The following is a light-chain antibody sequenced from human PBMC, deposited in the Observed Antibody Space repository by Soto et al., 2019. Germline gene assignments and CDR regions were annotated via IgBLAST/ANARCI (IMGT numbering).Light chain of an antibody. CDR3: AVWDDSLNAVV. CDR2: EVS. V-gene: IGLV2-14*01. Sequence: QSALTQPASVSGSPGQSITISCTGTSSDVGGYNYVSWYQQHPGKAPKLMIYEVSNRPSGVSNRFSGSKSGNTASLTISGLQAEDEADYYCAVWDDSLNAVVFGGGTKVTVL. CDR1: SSDVGGYNY. J-gene: IGLJ3*02.